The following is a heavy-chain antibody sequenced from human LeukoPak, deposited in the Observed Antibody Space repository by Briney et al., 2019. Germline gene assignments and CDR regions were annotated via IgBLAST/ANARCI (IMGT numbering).Heavy chain of an antibody. D-gene: IGHD3-10*01. CDR1: GFYFSSFA. V-gene: IGHV3-23*01. Sequence: GGSLRLSCAASGFYFSSFAMSWVRQAPGKGLEWVSALSGRDDSTYYADSVKGRFTISRDNSKNTLYLQMNSLRAEDTAVYYCAKEYGSALRHAADYWGQGTLVTVSS. CDR2: LSGRDDST. J-gene: IGHJ4*02. CDR3: AKEYGSALRHAADY.